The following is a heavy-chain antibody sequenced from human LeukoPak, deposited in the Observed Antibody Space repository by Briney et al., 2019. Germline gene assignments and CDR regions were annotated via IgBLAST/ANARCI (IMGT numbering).Heavy chain of an antibody. CDR3: ASRSFPDFGVVIDEYFDY. CDR1: GFTFSSYA. D-gene: IGHD3-3*01. CDR2: ISYDGSNK. Sequence: HSGGSLRLSCAASGFTFSSYAMHWVRQAPGKGLEWVAVISYDGSNKYYADSVKGRFTISRDNSKNTLYLQMNSLRAEDTAVYYCASRSFPDFGVVIDEYFDYWGQGTLVTVSS. V-gene: IGHV3-30-3*01. J-gene: IGHJ4*02.